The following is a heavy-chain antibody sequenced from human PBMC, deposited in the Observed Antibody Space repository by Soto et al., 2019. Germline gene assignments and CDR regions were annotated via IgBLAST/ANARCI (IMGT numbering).Heavy chain of an antibody. D-gene: IGHD2-8*02. V-gene: IGHV1-69*01. Sequence: QVQLVQSGAEVKKPGSSVKVSCKASGGTFSRYAISWVRQAPGQGLEWMGGIIPIFGTANYVQKFQGRVTITADESTSTAYMELSSLRSEDTAVYYCAGVFTDEKSKYYFDYWGQGTLVTVSS. CDR1: GGTFSRYA. CDR3: AGVFTDEKSKYYFDY. J-gene: IGHJ4*02. CDR2: IIPIFGTA.